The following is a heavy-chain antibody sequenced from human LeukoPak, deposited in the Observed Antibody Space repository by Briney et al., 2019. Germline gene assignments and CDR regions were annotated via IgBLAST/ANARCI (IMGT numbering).Heavy chain of an antibody. CDR1: GGSISSYY. J-gene: IGHJ3*02. V-gene: IGHV4-59*01. D-gene: IGHD6-6*01. CDR3: ARERIPSSSSPGAFDI. CDR2: IYYSGST. Sequence: PSETLSLTCTVSGGSISSYYWSWIRQPPGKGLEWIGYIYYSGSTNYNPSLKSRVTISVDTSKNQFSLKLSSVTAADTAVYYCARERIPSSSSPGAFDIWGQGTMVTVSS.